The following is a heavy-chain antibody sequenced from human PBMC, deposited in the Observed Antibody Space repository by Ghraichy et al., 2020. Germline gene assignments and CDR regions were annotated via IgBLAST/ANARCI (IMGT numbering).Heavy chain of an antibody. Sequence: GGSLRLSCAASGFTFSSYWMSWVRQAPGKGLEWVANIKQDGSEKFYVDSVKGRFTISRDNAKNSLYLQMNSLRAEDTAVYYFAGSDQTYDFWSGYYSSYYFYYYGMDVWGQGTTVTVSS. J-gene: IGHJ6*02. CDR1: GFTFSSYW. CDR3: AGSDQTYDFWSGYYSSYYFYYYGMDV. CDR2: IKQDGSEK. V-gene: IGHV3-7*01. D-gene: IGHD3-3*01.